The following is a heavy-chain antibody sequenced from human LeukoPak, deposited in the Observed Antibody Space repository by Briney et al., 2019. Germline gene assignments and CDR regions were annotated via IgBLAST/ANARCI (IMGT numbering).Heavy chain of an antibody. CDR3: TGLYYFDASALGY. J-gene: IGHJ4*02. CDR2: IRSKAYGGTT. D-gene: IGHD3-22*01. Sequence: PGRSLRLSCTASGFTFGDDAMSWVRQAPGKGLECVGFIRSKAYGGTTEYAASVKGRFTISRDDSKSIAYLQMNSLNTEETAVYYCTGLYYFDASALGYWGQGTLVTVSS. V-gene: IGHV3-49*04. CDR1: GFTFGDDA.